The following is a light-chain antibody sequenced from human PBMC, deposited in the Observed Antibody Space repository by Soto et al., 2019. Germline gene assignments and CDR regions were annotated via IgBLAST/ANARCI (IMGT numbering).Light chain of an antibody. CDR2: GAS. CDR3: QQYGSSLPWT. V-gene: IGKV3-20*01. J-gene: IGKJ1*01. CDR1: ESVSSTY. Sequence: EIVLTQSPGTLSLPPGERATLSCRASESVSSTYLAWYQQKPGQAPRLLIYGASSRATGIPDRFSGSGSGTDFTLTINRLEPEDFAVYFCQQYGSSLPWTFGQGTKVEVK.